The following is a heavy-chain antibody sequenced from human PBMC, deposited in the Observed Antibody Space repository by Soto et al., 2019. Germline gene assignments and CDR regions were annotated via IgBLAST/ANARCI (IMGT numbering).Heavy chain of an antibody. CDR3: ARGPTDYYDNSANYCLDY. CDR1: GYTFITYG. J-gene: IGHJ4*02. CDR2: ISTYNGNT. Sequence: QVKLVQSGAEVKKPGASVKVSCKASGYTFITYGVRWVRQAPGQGLDWLGWISTYNGNTRYAERLQGRVTMTTDTTTNTAYMELRNLRSDDTAVYYCARGPTDYYDNSANYCLDYWGQGTLVTVSS. D-gene: IGHD3-22*01. V-gene: IGHV1-18*01.